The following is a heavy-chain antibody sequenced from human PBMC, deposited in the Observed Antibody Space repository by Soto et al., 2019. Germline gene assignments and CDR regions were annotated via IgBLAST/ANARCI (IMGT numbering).Heavy chain of an antibody. V-gene: IGHV4-38-2*02. CDR2: FYHGGRS. CDR1: DYSIRAGYY. D-gene: IGHD4-17*01. CDR3: VRFDTATYRQVDF. J-gene: IGHJ4*01. Sequence: LSLTCTVSDYSIRAGYYWGWVRQPPGKGLEWIGAFYHGGRSYFNPSLNSRVTISVDTSENRFSLNMHSVTVADTAVYYCVRFDTATYRQVDFWGDGTLVTSPQ.